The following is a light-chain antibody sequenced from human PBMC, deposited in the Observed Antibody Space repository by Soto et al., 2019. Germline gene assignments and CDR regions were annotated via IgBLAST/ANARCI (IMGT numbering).Light chain of an antibody. J-gene: IGLJ1*01. V-gene: IGLV2-18*02. CDR2: EVS. Sequence: LTQPPSVSGSPGQSVTISCTGTSSDVGSYNRVSWYQQPPGTAPKLMIYEVSNRPSGVPDRFSGSKSDNTASLTISGLQAEDEADYYCSSYTSTSTYVFGTGTKVTVL. CDR3: SSYTSTSTYV. CDR1: SSDVGSYNR.